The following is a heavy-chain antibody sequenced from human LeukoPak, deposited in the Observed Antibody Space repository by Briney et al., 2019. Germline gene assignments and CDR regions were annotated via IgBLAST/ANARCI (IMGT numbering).Heavy chain of an antibody. Sequence: GGSLRLSCTASGFTFGDYAMSWVRHAPGKGLEWVGFIRKKGFGGTTEYAASVKGRFTISRDDSNSIAYLQMNSLKTGDSAVYYCTRANCINGLCYHFDYWGQGTLVTVSS. CDR1: GFTFGDYA. V-gene: IGHV3-49*04. CDR3: TRANCINGLCYHFDY. D-gene: IGHD2-8*01. J-gene: IGHJ4*02. CDR2: IRKKGFGGTT.